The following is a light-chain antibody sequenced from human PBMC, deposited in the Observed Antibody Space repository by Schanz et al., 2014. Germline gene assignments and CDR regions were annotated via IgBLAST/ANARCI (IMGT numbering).Light chain of an antibody. V-gene: IGKV3-11*01. J-gene: IGKJ1*01. CDR3: QQRREWRT. CDR2: DAS. CDR1: QSVSSH. Sequence: EIVLTQSPATLSLSPGERATLSCRASQSVSSHLAWYQQKPGQAPRLLISDASNRATGIPARFSGSGSGTDFTLTISSLEPEDFAVYYCQQRREWRTFGQGTTVEIK.